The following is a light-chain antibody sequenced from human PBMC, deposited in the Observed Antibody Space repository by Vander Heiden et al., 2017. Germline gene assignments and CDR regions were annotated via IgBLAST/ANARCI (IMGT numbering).Light chain of an antibody. CDR3: QQSYSNPRRT. CDR2: AAS. V-gene: IGKV1-39*01. J-gene: IGKJ2*01. CDR1: QSISSY. Sequence: DIQMTQSPSSLSASVGDRVTITCRASQSISSYLNWYQQKPGKAPKLLIYAASSLQSGVPSRFSGSGSGTDFTLTISSLQPEDFATYYCQQSYSNPRRTFGQGTKLEIK.